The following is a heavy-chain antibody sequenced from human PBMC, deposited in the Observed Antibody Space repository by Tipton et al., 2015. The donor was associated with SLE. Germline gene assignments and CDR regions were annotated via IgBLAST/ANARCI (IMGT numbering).Heavy chain of an antibody. CDR1: GYSISSGYY. J-gene: IGHJ4*02. V-gene: IGHV4-38-2*02. CDR2: IYHSGST. Sequence: LRLSCTVSGYSISSGYYWGWIRQPPGKGLEWIGSIYHSGSTYYNPSLKSRVTISVDTSKNQFSLKLSSVTAADTAVYYCAGTILEWLPSYWGQGTLVTVSS. D-gene: IGHD3-3*01. CDR3: AGTILEWLPSY.